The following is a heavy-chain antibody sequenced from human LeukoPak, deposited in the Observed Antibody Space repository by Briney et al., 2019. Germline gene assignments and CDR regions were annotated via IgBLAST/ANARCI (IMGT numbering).Heavy chain of an antibody. CDR3: ARDEGSSSWYGGLDY. CDR2: INSRSNYI. D-gene: IGHD6-13*01. J-gene: IGHJ4*02. CDR1: GFTFSTYS. Sequence: PGGSLRLSCAASGFTFSTYSMNWVRQAPGKGLEWVSSINSRSNYICYADSVKGRFTISRDNTKNSLYLQMSSLRAEDTAVYYCARDEGSSSWYGGLDYWGQGALVTVSS. V-gene: IGHV3-21*01.